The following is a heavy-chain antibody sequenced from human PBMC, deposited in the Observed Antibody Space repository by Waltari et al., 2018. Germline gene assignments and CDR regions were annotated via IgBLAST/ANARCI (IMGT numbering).Heavy chain of an antibody. CDR3: ARRHSDYRIVDI. Sequence: EVQLVQSGAEVKKSGESLKISCRGSGYIFTSNWICWARQMPGKGLEWMGITFPGDSDTRYSPSFQGQVTISADKAVTTAYLQWSSLRASDTAMYYCARRHSDYRIVDICGQGTMVTVSS. CDR2: TFPGDSDT. CDR1: GYIFTSNW. V-gene: IGHV5-51*01. J-gene: IGHJ3*02. D-gene: IGHD6-25*01.